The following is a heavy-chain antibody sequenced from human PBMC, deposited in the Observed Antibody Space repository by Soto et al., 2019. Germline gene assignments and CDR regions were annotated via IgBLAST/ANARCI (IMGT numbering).Heavy chain of an antibody. CDR1: GGXFGXXX. Sequence: QVQLVQSGAEVKKPGSSVTVSCKASGGXFGXXXXXXXXXXXXXXXEWMGGIIPIFPTPDYAQKFQGRVXXTXXXXXXTAXXXXXXXXXXXTXVYYCXRXXXRQQLGGNYYYGIDVWGQGTTVTVSS. CDR3: XRXXXRQQLGGNYYYGIDV. CDR2: IIPIFPTP. J-gene: IGHJ6*02. V-gene: IGHV1-69*12. D-gene: IGHD3-3*02.